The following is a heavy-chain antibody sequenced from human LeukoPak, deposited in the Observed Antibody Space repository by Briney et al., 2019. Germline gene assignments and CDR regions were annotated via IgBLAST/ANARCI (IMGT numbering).Heavy chain of an antibody. J-gene: IGHJ4*02. CDR2: ISGSGGST. CDR3: AKPGYSSSWSFDY. Sequence: GGSLRLSCAASGFTFSSYAMSWVRQAPGKGLEWVSAISGSGGSTYYADSVKGRFTISRDNSKNTLYLQMNSMRAEDTAVYYCAKPGYSSSWSFDYWGQGTLVTVSS. D-gene: IGHD6-13*01. CDR1: GFTFSSYA. V-gene: IGHV3-23*01.